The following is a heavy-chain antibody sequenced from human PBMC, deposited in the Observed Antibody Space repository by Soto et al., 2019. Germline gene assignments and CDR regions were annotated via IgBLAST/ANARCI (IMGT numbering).Heavy chain of an antibody. CDR1: WYTVTIDG. V-gene: IGHV1-18*04. J-gene: IGHJ4*01. Sequence: EASVXVAFKASWYTVTIDGIIFLLEAPGQGLEWIGWISAYNGNTNYAQKLQGRVTMTTDTSTSTAYMELRSLRSDDTAVYYCARDHSPRAWSHNNNFEYSGNGTLVTVS. CDR3: ARDHSPRAWSHNNNFEY. CDR2: ISAYNGNT. D-gene: IGHD1-1*01.